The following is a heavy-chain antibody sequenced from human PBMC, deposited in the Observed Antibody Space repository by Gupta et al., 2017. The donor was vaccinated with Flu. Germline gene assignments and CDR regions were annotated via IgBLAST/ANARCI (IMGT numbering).Heavy chain of an antibody. Sequence: QVQLQESGPGLVKSSQPLTLTCTISGGSISSGGFYWRWIRQHPGKGLEWIGYIDFGGRTYYNPSLRSRVLISADTSKSQFFLKLSAGTAADTAVYYCVRDLGLRGATPFGYWGQGSLVTVSS. J-gene: IGHJ4*02. CDR1: GGSISSGGFY. CDR3: VRDLGLRGATPFGY. D-gene: IGHD3-16*01. V-gene: IGHV4-31*02. CDR2: IDFGGRT.